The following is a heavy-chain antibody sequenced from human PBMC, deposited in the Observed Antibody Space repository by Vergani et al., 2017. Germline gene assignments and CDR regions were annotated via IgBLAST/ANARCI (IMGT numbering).Heavy chain of an antibody. J-gene: IGHJ4*02. CDR1: GFTFSSYE. V-gene: IGHV3-48*03. D-gene: IGHD3-10*01. Sequence: EVQLVESGGGLVQPGGSLRLSCAASGFTFSSYEMNWVRQAPGKGLEWVSYISSSGSTIYYADSVKGRFTISRDNAKNSLYLQMNSLRAEDTAVYYCARDKDYYGSGSSFDYWGQGTLVTVSS. CDR3: ARDKDYYGSGSSFDY. CDR2: ISSSGSTI.